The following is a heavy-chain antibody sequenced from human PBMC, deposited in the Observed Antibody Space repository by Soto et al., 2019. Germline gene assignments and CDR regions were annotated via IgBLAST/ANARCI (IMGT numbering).Heavy chain of an antibody. D-gene: IGHD2-21*01. CDR3: ARDVFCGGAPACPDMDV. J-gene: IGHJ6*02. CDR2: ISGYNGNT. Sequence: QVVLEQSGGEVKKPGASVKVSCKASGYTFSGYSITWVRQAPGQGREGMGRISGYNGNTNYARTLRDRLTLTTDTSTSTAYMELRSLTSDDTAVYYCARDVFCGGAPACPDMDVWGQGTTVTVSS. CDR1: GYTFSGYS. V-gene: IGHV1-18*04.